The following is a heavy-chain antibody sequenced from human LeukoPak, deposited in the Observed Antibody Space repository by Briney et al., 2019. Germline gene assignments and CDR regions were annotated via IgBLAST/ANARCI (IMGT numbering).Heavy chain of an antibody. D-gene: IGHD2-15*01. CDR2: ISTDGYTT. V-gene: IGHV3-74*01. J-gene: IGHJ4*02. CDR1: GLAFSAYK. CDR3: VVGGSPGY. Sequence: GGSLRLSCAASGLAFSAYKMHWVRQAPRKGLVWVSRISTDGYTTDYADFVQGRFTASRDNTKNTWSLEMNSLRAEDTAVYYCVVGGSPGYWGQGTLATVSS.